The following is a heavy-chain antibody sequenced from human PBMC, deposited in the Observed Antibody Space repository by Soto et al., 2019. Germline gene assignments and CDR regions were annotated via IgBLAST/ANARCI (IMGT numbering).Heavy chain of an antibody. CDR1: GFSLSTSGMC. CDR2: IDWDDDK. J-gene: IGHJ6*02. V-gene: IGHV2-70*01. Sequence: VSGPTLVNPTQTLTLTCTFSGFSLSTSGMCVSWIRQPPGKALEWLALIDWDDDKYYSTSLKTRLTISKDTSKNQVVLTMTNMDPVDTATYYCARIPRSYSGSYHTYYYYGMDVWGRGTTVTVSS. CDR3: ARIPRSYSGSYHTYYYYGMDV. D-gene: IGHD1-26*01.